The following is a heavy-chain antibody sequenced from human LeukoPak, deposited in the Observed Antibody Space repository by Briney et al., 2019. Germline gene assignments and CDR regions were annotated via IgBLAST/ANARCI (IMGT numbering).Heavy chain of an antibody. D-gene: IGHD3-10*01. CDR3: ARTTMVRGTYYMDV. J-gene: IGHJ6*03. CDR1: GGSINSYY. CDR2: IHYSGST. V-gene: IGHV4-59*01. Sequence: SETLSHTCTVSGGSINSYYWSWIRQPPGKGLQWIGCIHYSGSTNYNPSLKSRVTISVDTSKNQFSLKLSSVTAADTAVYYCARTTMVRGTYYMDVWGKGTTVTISS.